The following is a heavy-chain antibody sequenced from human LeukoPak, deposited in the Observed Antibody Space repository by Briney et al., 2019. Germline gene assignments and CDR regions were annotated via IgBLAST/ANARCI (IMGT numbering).Heavy chain of an antibody. Sequence: TGGSLRLSCAASGFTFSSYWMSWVRQAPGKGLEWVATIKQDGSEKYYVDSVKARFTISRDNAKNSLYLQMNGLRAEDTAVYYCAVLGITMIGGIWGKGTTVTISS. CDR3: AVLGITMIGGI. V-gene: IGHV3-7*01. CDR2: IKQDGSEK. D-gene: IGHD3-10*02. J-gene: IGHJ6*04. CDR1: GFTFSSYW.